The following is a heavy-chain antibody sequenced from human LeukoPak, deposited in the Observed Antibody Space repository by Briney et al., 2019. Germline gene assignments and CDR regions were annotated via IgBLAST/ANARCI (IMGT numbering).Heavy chain of an antibody. J-gene: IGHJ4*02. CDR1: GVSISSYY. D-gene: IGHD3-10*01. CDR3: ARVALLWFREPGYFDY. CDR2: IYYSGST. Sequence: SETLSLTCTVSGVSISSYYWSWIRQPPGKGLEWIGYIYYSGSTNYNPSLKSLVTISVDTSKNQFSLKLSSVTAADTDVYYCARVALLWFREPGYFDYWGQGTLVTVSS. V-gene: IGHV4-59*01.